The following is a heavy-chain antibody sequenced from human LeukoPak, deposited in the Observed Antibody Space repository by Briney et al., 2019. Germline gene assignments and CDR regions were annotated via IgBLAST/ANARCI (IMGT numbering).Heavy chain of an antibody. CDR1: GGSIFSSSFY. V-gene: IGHV4-39*01. D-gene: IGHD1-26*01. CDR3: ARRSDSGSDDGEDYFDF. Sequence: SETLSLTCTVSGGSIFSSSFYWGWIRQPPGKGLEWIGSTYYSGSTYYNPSLKSRVTISVDTSKNQLSLRLSSVAAADTAVYYCARRSDSGSDDGEDYFDFWGQGTLVTVSS. CDR2: TYYSGST. J-gene: IGHJ4*02.